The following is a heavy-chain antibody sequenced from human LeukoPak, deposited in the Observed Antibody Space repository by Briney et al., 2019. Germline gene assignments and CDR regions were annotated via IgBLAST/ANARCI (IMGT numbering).Heavy chain of an antibody. J-gene: IGHJ3*02. CDR3: XXXXXXXXXXXXXXXXAXXI. Sequence: FTXXXXSMXRVRQAPGXXLXGVSYISSSSSTIYYADSVKGRFTISRDNAKNSLYLQMNSLRAEDTAVYYCXXXXXXXXXXXXXXXXAXXIWGQGTXVTVSS. CDR1: FTXXXXS. CDR2: ISSSSSTI. V-gene: IGHV3-48*01.